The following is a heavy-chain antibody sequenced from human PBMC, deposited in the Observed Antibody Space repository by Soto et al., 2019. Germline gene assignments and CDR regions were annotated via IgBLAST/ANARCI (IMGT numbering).Heavy chain of an antibody. CDR3: AKGPEYDILTGCDY. J-gene: IGHJ4*02. CDR2: ISGGGGST. D-gene: IGHD3-9*01. V-gene: IGHV3-23*01. CDR1: GFTFSLSA. Sequence: EVPLLESGGGFVQPGESLRLSCAASGFTFSLSAMSWVRQAPGRGLEWVSSISGGGGSTEYADSVKGRFTISRDNSKDTVHLQMNSLRAEDTAVYYCAKGPEYDILTGCDYWGQGALVTVSS.